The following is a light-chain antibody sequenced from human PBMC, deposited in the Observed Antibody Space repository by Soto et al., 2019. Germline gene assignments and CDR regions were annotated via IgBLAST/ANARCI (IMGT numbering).Light chain of an antibody. CDR2: GVT. Sequence: QSALTQPASVSGSPGQSITISCTGTSNDVGRYNFVSWYQQHPGTAPKPMIFGVTNRPSGISDRFSGSKSGNTASLTISGPRVGEGGVYYCSSYTPVDAGVFGGGTKLPVL. CDR1: SNDVGRYNF. V-gene: IGLV2-14*01. J-gene: IGLJ3*02. CDR3: SSYTPVDAGV.